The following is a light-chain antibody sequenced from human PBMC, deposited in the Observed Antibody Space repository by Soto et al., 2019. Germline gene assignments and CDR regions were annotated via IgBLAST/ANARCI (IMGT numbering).Light chain of an antibody. Sequence: QSVLTQPPSVSGAPGQRVTISCTGSSSNIGAGYDVHWYQQLPGTAPKVLIFGNYNRPSGVPDRFSGSKSGTSASLAITGLQAEDEADYYCQSNDNGLSGSDVFGTGTKVTVL. V-gene: IGLV1-40*01. J-gene: IGLJ1*01. CDR3: QSNDNGLSGSDV. CDR1: SSNIGAGYD. CDR2: GNY.